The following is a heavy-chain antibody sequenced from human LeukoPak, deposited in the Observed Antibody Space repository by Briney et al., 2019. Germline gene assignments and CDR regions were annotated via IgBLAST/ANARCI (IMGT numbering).Heavy chain of an antibody. CDR1: GFTFSTYS. D-gene: IGHD7-27*01. Sequence: GGSLRLSCAASGFTFSTYSMNWVRQAPGKGLEWVSSISGSTTYIFYADSVKGRFTISRDNAKNSLYLQMNSLRAEDTAVYYCARWGDLWGRGTLVTVSS. CDR3: ARWGDL. J-gene: IGHJ2*01. V-gene: IGHV3-21*01. CDR2: ISGSTTYI.